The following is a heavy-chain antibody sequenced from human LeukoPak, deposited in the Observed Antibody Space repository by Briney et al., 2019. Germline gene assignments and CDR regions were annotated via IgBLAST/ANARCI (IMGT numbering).Heavy chain of an antibody. Sequence: ASVKVSCKASGYTFTGYYMHWVRQAPGQGLEWMGWINPNSGGTNYAQKFQGRVTMTRDTSISTAYMELSRLRSDDTAVYYCARDGDCSSTSCSYYYYYYMDVWGKGTTVTVSS. CDR1: GYTFTGYY. J-gene: IGHJ6*03. V-gene: IGHV1-2*02. CDR2: INPNSGGT. CDR3: ARDGDCSSTSCSYYYYYYMDV. D-gene: IGHD2-2*03.